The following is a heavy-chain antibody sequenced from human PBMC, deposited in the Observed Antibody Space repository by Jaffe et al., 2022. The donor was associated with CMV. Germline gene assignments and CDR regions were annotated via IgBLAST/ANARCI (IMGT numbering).Heavy chain of an antibody. CDR3: ARQHGRVVPAAIVRWVVAAKGSFDY. Sequence: QLQLQESGPGLVKPSETLSLTCTVSGGSISSSSYYWGWIRQPPGKGLEWIGSIYYSGSTYYNPSLKSRVTISVDTSKNQFSLKLSSVTAADTAVYYCARQHGRVVPAAIVRWVVAAKGSFDYWGQGTLVTVSS. D-gene: IGHD2-2*02. J-gene: IGHJ4*02. V-gene: IGHV4-39*01. CDR2: IYYSGST. CDR1: GGSISSSSYY.